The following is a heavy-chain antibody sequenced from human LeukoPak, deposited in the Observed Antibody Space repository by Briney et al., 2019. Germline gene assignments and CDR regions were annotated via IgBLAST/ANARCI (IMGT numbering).Heavy chain of an antibody. CDR3: ARSDREQQLAGLYYYYMDV. CDR2: ISSSSSYI. J-gene: IGHJ6*03. CDR1: GFTFSSYS. V-gene: IGHV3-21*01. Sequence: GGSRRLSCAASGFTFSSYSMNWVRQAPGKGLEWVSSISSSSSYIYYADSVKGRFTISRDNAKNSLYLQMNSLRAEDTAVYYCARSDREQQLAGLYYYYMDVWGKGTTVTVSS. D-gene: IGHD6-13*01.